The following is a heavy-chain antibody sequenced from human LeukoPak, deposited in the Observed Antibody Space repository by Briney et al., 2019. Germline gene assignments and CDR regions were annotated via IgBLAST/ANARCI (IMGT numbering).Heavy chain of an antibody. J-gene: IGHJ4*02. CDR1: GFTFSSYS. Sequence: GGSLRLSCAASGFTFSSYSMNWVRQAPGKGLEWVSSISTSSSYIHYADSVKGRFTISRDNAKNSLYLQMNSLRAGDTAVYYCAKGVVVAPDVTPFDYWGQGTLVTVSS. CDR3: AKGVVVAPDVTPFDY. CDR2: ISTSSSYI. D-gene: IGHD2-2*01. V-gene: IGHV3-21*04.